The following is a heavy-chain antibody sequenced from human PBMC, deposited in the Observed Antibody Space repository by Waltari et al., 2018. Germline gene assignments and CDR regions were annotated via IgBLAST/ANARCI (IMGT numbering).Heavy chain of an antibody. V-gene: IGHV4-38-2*01. J-gene: IGHJ4*02. CDR2: IYHSGGT. CDR1: GYSISSGYY. CDR3: ARHEVDSGYD. Sequence: QVQLQESGPGLVKPSETLSLTCAVSGYSISSGYYWGWIRQPPGKGLEWIGSIYHSGGTYYNPSLKSRVTISVDTSKNQFSLKLSSVTAADTAVYYCARHEVDSGYDWGQGTLVTVSS. D-gene: IGHD5-12*01.